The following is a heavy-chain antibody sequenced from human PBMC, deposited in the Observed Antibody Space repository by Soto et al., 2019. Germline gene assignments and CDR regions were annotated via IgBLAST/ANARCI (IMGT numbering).Heavy chain of an antibody. CDR3: ARDTPAVAGLFYSYYGMDV. V-gene: IGHV1-18*04. CDR1: GYTFTSYG. J-gene: IGHJ6*02. CDR2: ISAYNGNT. D-gene: IGHD6-19*01. Sequence: QVQLVQSGAEVKKPGASVKVSCKASGYTFTSYGISWVRQAPGQGLEWMGWISAYNGNTNYAQKLQGRVTMTTDTSTSTAYMALRSLRSDDTAVYYCARDTPAVAGLFYSYYGMDVWGQGTTVTVSS.